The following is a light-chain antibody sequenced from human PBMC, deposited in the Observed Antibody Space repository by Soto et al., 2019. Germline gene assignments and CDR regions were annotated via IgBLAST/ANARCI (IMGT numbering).Light chain of an antibody. CDR2: DDS. CDR3: QVWDSSSDHVL. V-gene: IGLV3-21*02. CDR1: NIGSKS. J-gene: IGLJ2*01. Sequence: SYELTQPPSVSVATGQTARITCGGKNIGSKSVHWYQQKPGQAPVLVVYDDSDRPSGIPERFSGSNSGNTATLTISSVEAGDEADYYCQVWDSSSDHVLFGGVTKLTVL.